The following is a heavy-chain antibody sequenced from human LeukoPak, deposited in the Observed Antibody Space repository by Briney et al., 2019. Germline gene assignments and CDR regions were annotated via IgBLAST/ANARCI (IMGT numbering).Heavy chain of an antibody. Sequence: PSQTLSLTCTVSGGSISSGDYYWSWIRQPPGKGLEWIGYIYYSGSTYYNPSLKSRVTISVDTSKNQFSLKLSSVTAADTAVYYCARDLPYCTNGVCYFQPQFDHWGQGTLVTVSS. V-gene: IGHV4-30-4*01. CDR1: GGSISSGDYY. J-gene: IGHJ4*02. D-gene: IGHD2-8*01. CDR3: ARDLPYCTNGVCYFQPQFDH. CDR2: IYYSGST.